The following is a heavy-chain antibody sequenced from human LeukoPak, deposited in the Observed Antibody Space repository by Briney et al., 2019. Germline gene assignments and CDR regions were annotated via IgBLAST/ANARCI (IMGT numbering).Heavy chain of an antibody. J-gene: IGHJ6*03. CDR3: ARESGSSWYYYYYFMDV. CDR2: ISAYNGNT. V-gene: IGHV1-18*04. CDR1: GYTFTGYY. Sequence: ASVKVSCKASGYTFTGYYIHWVRQAPGHGLEWMGWISAYNGNTNYAQKLQGRVTMTTDTSTSTAYMELRSLRSDDTAVYYCARESGSSWYYYYYFMDVWCKGTTVTISS. D-gene: IGHD6-13*01.